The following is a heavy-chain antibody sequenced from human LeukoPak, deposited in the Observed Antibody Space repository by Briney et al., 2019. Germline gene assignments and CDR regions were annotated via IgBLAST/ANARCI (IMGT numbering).Heavy chain of an antibody. V-gene: IGHV4-39*07. CDR3: ARGWGSSSWYYFDY. CDR1: GGAISNNPYY. Sequence: PSETLSLTCSVSGGAISNNPYYWGWIRQPPGKGLQWIGSIYYSGSAYYNPSLKSRVTISIDTSKNQFSLKLSSVTAADTAVYYCARGWGSSSWYYFDYWGQGTLVTVSS. CDR2: IYYSGSA. D-gene: IGHD6-13*01. J-gene: IGHJ4*02.